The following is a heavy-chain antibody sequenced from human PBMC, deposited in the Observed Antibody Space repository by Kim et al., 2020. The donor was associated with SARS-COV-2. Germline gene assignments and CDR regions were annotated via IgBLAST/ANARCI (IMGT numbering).Heavy chain of an antibody. CDR3: ARERYSSGWYLWFDP. V-gene: IGHV1-3*01. CDR2: INAGNGNT. Sequence: ASVKVSCKASGYTFTSYAMHWVRQAPGQRLEWMGWINAGNGNTKYSQKFQGRVTITRDTSASTAYMELSSLRSEDTAVYYCARERYSSGWYLWFDPWGQGTLVTVSS. J-gene: IGHJ5*02. CDR1: GYTFTSYA. D-gene: IGHD6-19*01.